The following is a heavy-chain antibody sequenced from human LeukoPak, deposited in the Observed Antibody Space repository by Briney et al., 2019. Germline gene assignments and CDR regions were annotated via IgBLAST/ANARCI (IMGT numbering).Heavy chain of an antibody. D-gene: IGHD3-3*01. CDR3: ARGGQWNGYFDY. Sequence: PGGSLRLSCAASGFTFSSYWMHWVRQAPRKGLVWVSRINSDGSSTSYADSVKGRFTISRDNAKNTLYLQMNSLRAEDTAVYYCARGGQWNGYFDYWGQGTLVTVSS. V-gene: IGHV3-74*01. J-gene: IGHJ4*02. CDR2: INSDGSST. CDR1: GFTFSSYW.